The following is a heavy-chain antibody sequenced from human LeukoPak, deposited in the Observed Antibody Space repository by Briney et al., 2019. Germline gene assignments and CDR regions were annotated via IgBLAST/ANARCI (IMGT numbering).Heavy chain of an antibody. V-gene: IGHV3-23*01. CDR2: ISGSGEST. CDR1: GFTFSSYA. D-gene: IGHD3-10*01. J-gene: IGHJ4*02. CDR3: AKWGSGSYYKGSFDY. Sequence: GGSLRVSCAASGFTFSSYAMSWVRQAPGKGLEWVSTISGSGESTYYADSVKGRFTISRDNSKNTLYLQMNSLRAEDTAVYYCAKWGSGSYYKGSFDYWGQGTLVTVSS.